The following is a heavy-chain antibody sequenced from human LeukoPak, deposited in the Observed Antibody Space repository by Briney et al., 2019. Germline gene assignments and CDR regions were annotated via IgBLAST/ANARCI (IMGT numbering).Heavy chain of an antibody. J-gene: IGHJ4*02. CDR1: GFTVSSNY. CDR2: ISGSAGST. CDR3: ARQAPSLGWN. D-gene: IGHD3-3*01. Sequence: PGGSLRLSCAASGFTVSSNYMNWVRQAPGKGLEWVSAISGSAGSTFHADSVKGRFTISRDNSKNTLYLQMDSLRAEDTAAYYCARQAPSLGWNWGQGTLVTVSS. V-gene: IGHV3-23*01.